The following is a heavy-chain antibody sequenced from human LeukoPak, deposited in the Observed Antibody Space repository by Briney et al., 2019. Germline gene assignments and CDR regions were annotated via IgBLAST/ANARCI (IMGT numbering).Heavy chain of an antibody. Sequence: PGGSLRLSCAASGFTFSSYAMSWVRQAPGKGLEWVSAISGSGGSTYYADSVKGRFTIYRDNSKDTLYLQMNSLGAADTAVYYCAKDGGGYCNNSSCWGQGTLVTVSS. D-gene: IGHD2-2*01. V-gene: IGHV3-23*01. CDR1: GFTFSSYA. CDR2: ISGSGGST. CDR3: AKDGGGYCNNSSC. J-gene: IGHJ4*02.